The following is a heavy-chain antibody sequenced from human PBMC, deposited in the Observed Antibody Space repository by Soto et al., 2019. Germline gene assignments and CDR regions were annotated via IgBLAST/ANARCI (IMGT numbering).Heavy chain of an antibody. CDR3: ARERPDGSRLDP. Sequence: QVQLXXXXPGLVKPSQTLSLTCTVSGGSISSGDYYWSWIRQPPGKGLEWIGYIYYSGSTYYNPSLQSRVTLSVDTSKNQSSLKLSSVTAADTAVYYCARERPDGSRLDPWGQGTLVTVSS. CDR2: IYYSGST. J-gene: IGHJ5*02. D-gene: IGHD6-13*01. CDR1: GGSISSGDYY. V-gene: IGHV4-30-4*01.